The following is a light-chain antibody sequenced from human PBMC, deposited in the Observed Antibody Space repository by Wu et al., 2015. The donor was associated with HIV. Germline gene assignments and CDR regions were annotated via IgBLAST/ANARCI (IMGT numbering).Light chain of an antibody. CDR3: QQINAYPLT. CDR2: AAS. Sequence: IHLTQSPSSLSASVGDRVTITCRASQGISSDVAWYQQKPGKAPKLLIYAASTLQSGVPSRFSGRGSGTDFTLTISGLQSEDFATYYCQQINAYPLTFGGGPRWRSN. CDR1: QGISSD. J-gene: IGKJ4*01. V-gene: IGKV1-9*01.